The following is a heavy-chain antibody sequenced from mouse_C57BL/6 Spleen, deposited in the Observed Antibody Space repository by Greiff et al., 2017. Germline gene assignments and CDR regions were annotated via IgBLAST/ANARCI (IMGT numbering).Heavy chain of an antibody. CDR1: GYTFTDYN. CDR3: ARKVCLTGTGDY. D-gene: IGHD4-1*01. J-gene: IGHJ2*01. V-gene: IGHV1-18*01. Sequence: EVQLQQSGPELVKPGASVKIPCKASGYTFTDYNMDWVKQSHGKSLEWIGDINPNNGGTIYNQKFKGKATLTVDKSSSTAYMELRSLTSEDTAVYYCARKVCLTGTGDYWGQGTTLTVSS. CDR2: INPNNGGT.